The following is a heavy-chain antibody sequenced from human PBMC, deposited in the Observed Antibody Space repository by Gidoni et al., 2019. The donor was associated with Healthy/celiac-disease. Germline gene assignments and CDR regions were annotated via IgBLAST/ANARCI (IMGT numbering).Heavy chain of an antibody. V-gene: IGHV3-23*01. CDR3: AKDRDYYDSSGYYFGVDYFDY. Sequence: EVQLLESGGGLVQPGGSLRRSCAASGFTFSSYAMSWVRQAPGKGLEWVSAISGSGGSTYYADSVKGRFTISRDNSKNTPYLQMNSLRAEDTAVYYCAKDRDYYDSSGYYFGVDYFDYWGQGTLVTVSS. D-gene: IGHD3-22*01. J-gene: IGHJ4*02. CDR1: GFTFSSYA. CDR2: ISGSGGST.